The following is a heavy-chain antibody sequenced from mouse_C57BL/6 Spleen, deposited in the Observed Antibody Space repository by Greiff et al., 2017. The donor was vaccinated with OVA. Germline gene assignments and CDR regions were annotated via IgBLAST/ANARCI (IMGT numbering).Heavy chain of an antibody. J-gene: IGHJ2*01. CDR2: IDPEDGET. Sequence: VQLQQSGAELVKPGASVKLSCTASGFNIKDYYMPWVKQRTEQGLEWIGRIDPEDGETKYAPKFPGKATITADTSSNPAYLQLSSLTSEDTAVYYCARGFDGYPPSDYWGQGTTLTVSS. D-gene: IGHD2-3*01. CDR1: GFNIKDYY. CDR3: ARGFDGYPPSDY. V-gene: IGHV14-2*01.